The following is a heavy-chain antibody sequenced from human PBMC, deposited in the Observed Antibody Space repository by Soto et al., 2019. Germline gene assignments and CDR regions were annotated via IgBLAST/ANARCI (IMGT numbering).Heavy chain of an antibody. CDR1: GGTFSSYA. CDR2: IIPIFGTA. J-gene: IGHJ4*02. V-gene: IGHV1-69*05. Sequence: GASVKVSCKASGGTFSSYAISWVRQAPGQGLEWMGGIIPIFGTADSVKGRFTISRDNSKNTLYLQMNSLRAEDTAVYYCAKDPQQLIVYFDYWGQGTQVTVSS. CDR3: AKDPQQLIVYFDY. D-gene: IGHD6-13*01.